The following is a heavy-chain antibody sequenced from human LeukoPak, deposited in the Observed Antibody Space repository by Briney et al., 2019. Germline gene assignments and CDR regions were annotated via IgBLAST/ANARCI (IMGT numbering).Heavy chain of an antibody. V-gene: IGHV4-38-2*02. CDR3: ARALSRGYYGSGSYSH. D-gene: IGHD3-10*01. CDR2: IYHSGNT. J-gene: IGHJ4*02. Sequence: SETLSLTCRVSDYYINNGYYWGWIRQPPGKGLEWIGSIYHSGNTYYNPSLKSRVTISVDTSKNQFSLKLSSVTAADTAVYYCARALSRGYYGSGSYSHWGQGTLVTVSS. CDR1: DYYINNGYY.